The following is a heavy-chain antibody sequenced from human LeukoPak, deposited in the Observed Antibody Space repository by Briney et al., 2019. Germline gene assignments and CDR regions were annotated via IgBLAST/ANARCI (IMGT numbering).Heavy chain of an antibody. J-gene: IGHJ5*02. CDR2: ISGSGGST. Sequence: GGSLRLSCAASGFTFSSYAMSWVRQAPGKGLEWVSAISGSGGSTYYADSVKGRFTISRDNSKNTLYLQMNSLRAEDTAVYYCAKGSPNWAYCGGDCYLNWFDPWGQGTLVTVSS. CDR3: AKGSPNWAYCGGDCYLNWFDP. CDR1: GFTFSSYA. D-gene: IGHD2-21*02. V-gene: IGHV3-23*01.